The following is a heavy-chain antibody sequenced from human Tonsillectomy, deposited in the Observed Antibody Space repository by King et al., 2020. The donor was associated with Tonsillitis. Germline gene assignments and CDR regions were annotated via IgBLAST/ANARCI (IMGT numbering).Heavy chain of an antibody. CDR3: VRKVLGVGTDMSHPMDV. D-gene: IGHD1/OR15-1a*01. V-gene: IGHV3-23*04. CDR1: GFSFRSYC. Sequence: VQLVESGGGSVQPGGSLRLSCAASGFSFRSYCLGWVRPSPGKGLEYVSSISGGGDKSYYADSVKGRFTISRDNTKDTLYLQMNNLGAEDTAIYYCVRKVLGVGTDMSHPMDVWGKGTTVTVSS. J-gene: IGHJ6*03. CDR2: ISGGGDKS.